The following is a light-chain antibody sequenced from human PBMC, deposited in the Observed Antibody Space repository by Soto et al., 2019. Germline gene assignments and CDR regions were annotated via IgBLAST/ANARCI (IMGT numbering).Light chain of an antibody. J-gene: IGKJ1*01. Sequence: DIVLTQSPGTLSLSPGERATLSCRASQSVGSVYLAWYQQKPGQAPRLLIHGASSRATGIPDRFSGSGSGTDFTLTISRLEPEDFAVYYCQQYGSSPRTCGQGTKVEIK. CDR3: QQYGSSPRT. V-gene: IGKV3-20*01. CDR2: GAS. CDR1: QSVGSVY.